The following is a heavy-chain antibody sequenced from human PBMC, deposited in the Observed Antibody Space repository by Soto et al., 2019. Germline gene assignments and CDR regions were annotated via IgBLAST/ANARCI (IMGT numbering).Heavy chain of an antibody. V-gene: IGHV4-31*03. CDR2: IYYSGST. D-gene: IGHD3-22*01. Sequence: TLSLTCTVSGGSISSGGSYWSWIRQHPGKGLEWIGYIYYSGSTYYNPSLKSRVTISVDTSKNQFSLKLSSVTAADTAVYYCARVGYYDVSGYNAFDIWGQGTLATLSS. CDR1: GGSISSGGSY. J-gene: IGHJ3*02. CDR3: ARVGYYDVSGYNAFDI.